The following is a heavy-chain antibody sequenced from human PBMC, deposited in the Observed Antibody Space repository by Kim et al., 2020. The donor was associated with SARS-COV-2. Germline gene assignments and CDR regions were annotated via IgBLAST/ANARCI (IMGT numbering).Heavy chain of an antibody. CDR2: IYYSGST. D-gene: IGHD2-15*01. CDR3: ARRYWNYYYMDV. Sequence: SETLSLTCTVSGVSISSSDYYWGWIRQPPGKGLEWIGSIYYSGSTYYNPSLKSRVTISEDTTKNQLSLKLSSVTAEDTAVYFFARRYWNYYYMDVWGKGT. V-gene: IGHV4-39*01. J-gene: IGHJ6*03. CDR1: GVSISSSDYY.